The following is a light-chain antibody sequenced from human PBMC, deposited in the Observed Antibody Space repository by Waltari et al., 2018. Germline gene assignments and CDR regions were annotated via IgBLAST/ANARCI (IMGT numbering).Light chain of an antibody. J-gene: IGLJ2*01. CDR2: DDS. Sequence: SYVLTQPPSVSVAPGQTARITCGGNNIGSKRVTWYQQKPCKAPVLVVYDDSDRPSVIPERFSGSNSGNTATLTISRVEAGDEADYYCQVWDSSSDPDVVFGGGTKLTVL. V-gene: IGLV3-21*02. CDR3: QVWDSSSDPDVV. CDR1: NIGSKR.